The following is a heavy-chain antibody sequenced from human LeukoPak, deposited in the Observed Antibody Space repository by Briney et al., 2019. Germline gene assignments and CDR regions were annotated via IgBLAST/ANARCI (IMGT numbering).Heavy chain of an antibody. CDR1: GFTFSSYG. J-gene: IGHJ4*02. CDR3: ARDLSPQSRSRGSCLRS. Sequence: PGRSLRLSCAASGFTFSSYGMHWVRQAPGKGLEWVAVISYDGSNKYYADSVKGRFTISRDNSKNTLYLQMNSLRAEDTAVYYCARDLSPQSRSRGSCLRSWGQGTLVAVSS. V-gene: IGHV3-30*03. CDR2: ISYDGSNK. D-gene: IGHD2-15*01.